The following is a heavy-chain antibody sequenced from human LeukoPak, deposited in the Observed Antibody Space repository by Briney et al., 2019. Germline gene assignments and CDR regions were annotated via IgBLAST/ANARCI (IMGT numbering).Heavy chain of an antibody. D-gene: IGHD6-13*01. CDR3: ARVYGSSWYPDAFDI. CDR2: IKQDGSEK. V-gene: IGHV3-7*03. Sequence: GGSLRLSCAASGFIFSRNWMSWVRQAPGKGLEWVANIKQDGSEKYYVDSVKGRFTISRDNAKNSLYLQMNSLRAEDTAVYYCARVYGSSWYPDAFDIRGQGTMVTVSS. CDR1: GFIFSRNW. J-gene: IGHJ3*02.